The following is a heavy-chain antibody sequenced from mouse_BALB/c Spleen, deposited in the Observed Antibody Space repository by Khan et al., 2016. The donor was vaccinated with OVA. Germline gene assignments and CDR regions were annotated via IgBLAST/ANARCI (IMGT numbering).Heavy chain of an antibody. V-gene: IGHV1-77*01. CDR2: INPGSGDI. CDR3: ARRNYFGYTFAY. J-gene: IGHJ3*01. D-gene: IGHD1-2*01. Sequence: QVQPQQSGAELARPGASVKLSCKASGYTFTDYYINWVKQRTGQGLEWIGEINPGSGDIYYNEKFKGKATLTADKSSSTAYMQLISLTSEDSAVYFCARRNYFGYTFAYWGQGTLVTVSA. CDR1: GYTFTDYY.